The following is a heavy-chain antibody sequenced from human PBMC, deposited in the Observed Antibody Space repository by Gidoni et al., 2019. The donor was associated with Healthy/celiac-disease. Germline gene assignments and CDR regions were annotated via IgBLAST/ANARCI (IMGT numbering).Heavy chain of an antibody. CDR3: ARDLVVAGTQAYFDY. J-gene: IGHJ4*02. CDR2: IYHSGST. D-gene: IGHD6-19*01. V-gene: IGHV4-38-2*02. Sequence: HVQLQESGPGLVKPSETLSLTCTVSGYSISSGYYWGLIRSPPGKGLEWIGSIYHSGSTYYNPSLKSRVTISVDTSKNQFSLKLSSVTAADTAVYYCARDLVVAGTQAYFDYWGQGTLVTVSS. CDR1: GYSISSGYY.